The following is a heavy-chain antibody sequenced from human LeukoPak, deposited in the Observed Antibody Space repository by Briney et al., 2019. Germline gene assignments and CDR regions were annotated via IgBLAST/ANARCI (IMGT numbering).Heavy chain of an antibody. CDR1: GFTFSTYG. CDR3: ARGQLNYFESSGGDYFDY. V-gene: IGHV3-33*01. D-gene: IGHD3-22*01. J-gene: IGHJ4*02. Sequence: PGRSLRLSCAASGFTFSTYGMHWVRQAPGKGLEWVAVIRYDGNNKFYVDSVRGRFTISRDNSKNTLYLQMNSLRAEDTAVYYCARGQLNYFESSGGDYFDYWGQGTLVTVSS. CDR2: IRYDGNNK.